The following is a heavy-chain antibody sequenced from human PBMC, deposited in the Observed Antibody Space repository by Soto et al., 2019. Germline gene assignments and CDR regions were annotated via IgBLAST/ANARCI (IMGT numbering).Heavy chain of an antibody. CDR2: IYYSGNT. D-gene: IGHD3-10*01. Sequence: PSETLSLTCTVSGGSISSYYWSWVRQPPGKGLEWIGYIYYSGNTNYNPSLKSRVTISVDTSKNQFSLKLSSVTAADTAVYYCARASTYYYGSDPNWFDPWGQGTLVTVSS. CDR3: ARASTYYYGSDPNWFDP. CDR1: GGSISSYY. J-gene: IGHJ5*02. V-gene: IGHV4-59*01.